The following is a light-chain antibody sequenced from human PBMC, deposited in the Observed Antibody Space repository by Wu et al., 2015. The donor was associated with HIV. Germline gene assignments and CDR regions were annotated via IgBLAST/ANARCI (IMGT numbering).Light chain of an antibody. Sequence: EIVMTQSPATLSVSPGERATLSCTASQNINNNLAWYQQKPGQAPRLLIYGATVRATGIPDRFSGSGYGTDFNLIISGLEPEDFAVYYCLQSGSSPLTFGRGTRVEIK. J-gene: IGKJ1*01. V-gene: IGKV3-20*01. CDR2: GAT. CDR3: LQSGSSPLT. CDR1: QNINNN.